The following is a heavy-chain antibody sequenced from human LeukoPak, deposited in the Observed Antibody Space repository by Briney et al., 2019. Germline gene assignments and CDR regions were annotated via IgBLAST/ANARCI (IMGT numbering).Heavy chain of an antibody. V-gene: IGHV4-34*01. CDR2: INHSGST. CDR3: ARGRSIVAVLPFDY. D-gene: IGHD2-15*01. CDR1: GGSFSGYY. Sequence: SETLSLTCAVYGGSFSGYYWSWIRQPPGKGLEWIGEINHSGSTNYNPSFKSRVTISVGTSKNQFSLKLSSVTAADTAVYYCARGRSIVAVLPFDYWGQGTLVTVSS. J-gene: IGHJ4*02.